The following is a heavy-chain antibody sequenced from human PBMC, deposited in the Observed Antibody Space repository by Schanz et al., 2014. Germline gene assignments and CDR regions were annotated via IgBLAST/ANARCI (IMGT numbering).Heavy chain of an antibody. D-gene: IGHD6-13*01. J-gene: IGHJ4*02. Sequence: PGGSLRLSCAASGFTFSDYYMSWIRQAPGKGLEWVSYISSSGSYTNYADSVKGRFTTSRDNGKKSMYLQMNSLRAEDTAVYYCARLDSSSWYPRYWGQGTLXTVSS. CDR3: ARLDSSSWYPRY. CDR2: ISSSGSYT. V-gene: IGHV3-11*03. CDR1: GFTFSDYY.